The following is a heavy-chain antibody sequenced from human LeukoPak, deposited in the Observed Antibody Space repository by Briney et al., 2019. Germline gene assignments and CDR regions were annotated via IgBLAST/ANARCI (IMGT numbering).Heavy chain of an antibody. CDR1: GFTFSDYY. Sequence: KPGGSLRLSCAVSGFTFSDYYMSWIRQAPGKGLEWTSYIGSSSATIYYADSVKGRFTISRDNAKNSLYLQMNSLRAEDTAVYYCARAPAYWELRPFDYWGQGTLVTVSS. D-gene: IGHD2-21*01. CDR3: ARAPAYWELRPFDY. V-gene: IGHV3-11*01. CDR2: IGSSSATI. J-gene: IGHJ4*02.